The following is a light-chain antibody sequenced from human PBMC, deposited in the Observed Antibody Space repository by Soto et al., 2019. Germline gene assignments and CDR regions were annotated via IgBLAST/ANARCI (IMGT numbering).Light chain of an antibody. CDR2: DAS. Sequence: DIQMTQSPSTLSASVGDRVTITCRASQSISSWLAWYQQKPGKAPKLLIYDASTLHSGVPSRFSGSGSGTDFTLTISSLQPEDVATYYCQKYNSAPWTFGQGTKVDIK. J-gene: IGKJ1*01. CDR3: QKYNSAPWT. CDR1: QSISSW. V-gene: IGKV1-27*01.